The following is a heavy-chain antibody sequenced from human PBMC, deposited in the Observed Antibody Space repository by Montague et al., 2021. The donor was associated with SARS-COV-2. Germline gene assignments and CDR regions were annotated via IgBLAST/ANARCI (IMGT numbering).Heavy chain of an antibody. Sequence: SLRLSCAASGFTFSSYAMHWVRQAPGKGLEWVAVISYDGSNKYYADSVKGRFTISRDNSKNTLYLQMNSLRAEDTAVYYCARPHSGSYFSAFGIWGQGTMVTVSS. CDR3: ARPHSGSYFSAFGI. D-gene: IGHD1-26*01. CDR1: GFTFSSYA. J-gene: IGHJ3*02. CDR2: ISYDGSNK. V-gene: IGHV3-30*04.